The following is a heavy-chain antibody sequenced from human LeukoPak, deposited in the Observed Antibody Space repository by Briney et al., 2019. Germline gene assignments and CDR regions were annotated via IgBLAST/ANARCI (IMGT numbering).Heavy chain of an antibody. D-gene: IGHD1-7*01. Sequence: GGSLRLSCAASGFTFDDYAMHWVRQVPGKGLEWVSLISGNGGNTYYADSVKGRFTISRDNSKNSLYLQMNSLRTEDTALYYCAKDISNWNSRHFDYWGQGTLATVSS. J-gene: IGHJ4*02. CDR2: ISGNGGNT. V-gene: IGHV3-43*02. CDR1: GFTFDDYA. CDR3: AKDISNWNSRHFDY.